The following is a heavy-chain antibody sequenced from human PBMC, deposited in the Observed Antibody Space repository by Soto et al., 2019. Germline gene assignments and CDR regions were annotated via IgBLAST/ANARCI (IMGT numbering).Heavy chain of an antibody. CDR1: GGSVRTGSYH. CDR2: IPNNGSP. Sequence: PSETLSLTCSVSGGSVRTGSYHWSWIRQPPGKGLEWIGFIPNNGSPDYNPSPKSRVVVSIDRSKNQFSLKVNSVTAADTAVYFCARIGWGGGSWGQGTLVTVSS. D-gene: IGHD7-27*01. J-gene: IGHJ5*02. CDR3: ARIGWGGGS. V-gene: IGHV4-61*01.